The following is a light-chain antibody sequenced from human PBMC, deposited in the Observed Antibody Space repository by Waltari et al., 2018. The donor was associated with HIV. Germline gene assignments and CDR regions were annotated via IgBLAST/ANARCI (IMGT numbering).Light chain of an antibody. CDR1: ISDVGGSDY. CDR2: NVI. J-gene: IGLJ1*01. CDR3: CSYAGSPYV. V-gene: IGLV2-11*01. Sequence: QSALTQPRSVSGSPGQSVTISCTGTISDVGGSDYVSWYQQYPGKAPNLIIYNVIKRPSGVSDRFSGSKSGNTASLTIFGLQVEDEADYYCCSYAGSPYVFGTGTEFTVL.